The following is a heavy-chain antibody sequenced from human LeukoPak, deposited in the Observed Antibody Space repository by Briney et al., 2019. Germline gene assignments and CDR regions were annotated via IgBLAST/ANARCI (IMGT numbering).Heavy chain of an antibody. V-gene: IGHV3-30*18. CDR3: AKTPSSGGSGYYWFDY. CDR1: GLTFSSYG. Sequence: GRSLRLSCAASGLTFSSYGMHWVRQAPGKGLEWVAVISYDGSNKYYADSVKGRFTISRDNSKNTLYLQMNSLRAEDTAVYYCAKTPSSGGSGYYWFDYWGQGTLVTVSS. D-gene: IGHD3-22*01. J-gene: IGHJ4*02. CDR2: ISYDGSNK.